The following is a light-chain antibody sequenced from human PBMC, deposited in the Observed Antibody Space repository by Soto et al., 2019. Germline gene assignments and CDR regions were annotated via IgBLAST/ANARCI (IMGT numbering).Light chain of an antibody. J-gene: IGKJ1*01. CDR2: GAS. V-gene: IGKV3-20*01. CDR3: QQYGTSPPT. CDR1: QSVSSSD. Sequence: EVVLTPSPGTLSFSPGEKATLSCRASQSVSSSDLAWYQQKPGQAPRLLISGASSRATGIPDRFSGSGSGTDFTLTISRLEPEDFAVFYCQQYGTSPPTFGQGTKVDIK.